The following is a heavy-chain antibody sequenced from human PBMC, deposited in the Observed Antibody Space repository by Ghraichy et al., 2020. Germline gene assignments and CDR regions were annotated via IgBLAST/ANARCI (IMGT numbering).Heavy chain of an antibody. D-gene: IGHD3-10*01. CDR3: ASIARKPSEDYYGSGSYKYFQH. CDR2: IYYSGST. V-gene: IGHV4-59*01. Sequence: SETLSLTCTVSGGSISSYYWSWIRQPPGKGLEWIGYIYYSGSTNYNPSLKSRVTISVDTSKNQFSLKLSSVTAADTAVYYCASIARKPSEDYYGSGSYKYFQHWGQGTLVTVSS. J-gene: IGHJ1*01. CDR1: GGSISSYY.